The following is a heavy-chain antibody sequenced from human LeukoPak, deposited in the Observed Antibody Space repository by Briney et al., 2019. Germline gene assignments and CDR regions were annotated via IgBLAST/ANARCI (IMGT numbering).Heavy chain of an antibody. Sequence: GASVKVSCKASGGTFSSYAISWVRQAPGQGLEWMGGIIPIFGTANYAQKFQGRVTITADESTSTAYMELSSLRSEDTAVYYCARETLVGATQKAPDYWGQGTLVTVSS. J-gene: IGHJ4*02. CDR1: GGTFSSYA. CDR2: IIPIFGTA. CDR3: ARETLVGATQKAPDY. D-gene: IGHD1-26*01. V-gene: IGHV1-69*13.